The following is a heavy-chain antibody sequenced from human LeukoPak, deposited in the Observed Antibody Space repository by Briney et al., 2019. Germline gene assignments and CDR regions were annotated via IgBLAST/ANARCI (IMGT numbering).Heavy chain of an antibody. D-gene: IGHD6-19*01. V-gene: IGHV3-30-3*01. Sequence: GSLRLPCAASGFTFSSYAMHWVRQAPGKGLEWVAVISYDGSNKYYADSVKGRFTISRDNSKNTLYLQMNSLRAEDTAVYYCARGIAVAGPPFDYWGQGTLVTVSS. J-gene: IGHJ4*02. CDR1: GFTFSSYA. CDR2: ISYDGSNK. CDR3: ARGIAVAGPPFDY.